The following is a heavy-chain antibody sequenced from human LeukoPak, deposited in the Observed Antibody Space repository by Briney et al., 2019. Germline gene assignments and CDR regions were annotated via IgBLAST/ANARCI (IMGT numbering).Heavy chain of an antibody. J-gene: IGHJ6*02. V-gene: IGHV1-18*01. Sequence: ASVKVSCKASGYTFTSYGISWVGQAPGQGGEWMGWISAYSGDTNYAQKFQGSATMTTDTSPSTAYIELRSLSSDDTAVYYCGRGPKPGGPHHDMDVWGRGTTVTVSS. CDR1: GYTFTSYG. D-gene: IGHD2-15*01. CDR3: GRGPKPGGPHHDMDV. CDR2: ISAYSGDT.